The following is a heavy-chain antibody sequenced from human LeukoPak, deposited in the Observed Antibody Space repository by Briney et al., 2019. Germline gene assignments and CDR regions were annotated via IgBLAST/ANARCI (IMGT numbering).Heavy chain of an antibody. D-gene: IGHD2-8*01. CDR1: GFTFSSYE. CDR3: ARDTVNGPFVISLDL. J-gene: IGHJ5*02. Sequence: GGSLRLSCAASGFTFSSYEMNWVRQAPGKGPEWVAHINSADNVEYYTDSVRGRFTMSRDNAKDLLYLQMNSLRDEDTAVYYCARDTVNGPFVISLDLWGQGVLVTVSS. CDR2: INSADNVE. V-gene: IGHV3-48*03.